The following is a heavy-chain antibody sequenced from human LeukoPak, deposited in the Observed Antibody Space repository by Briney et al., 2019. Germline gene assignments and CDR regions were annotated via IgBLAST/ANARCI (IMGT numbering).Heavy chain of an antibody. D-gene: IGHD3-3*01. Sequence: SETLSLTCTVSGGSISSGGYYWSWIRQHPGKGLEWIGYIYYSGSTYYNPSLKSRVTISVDTSKNQFSLKLSSVTAADTAVYYCARGYPNPYYDFWSGYSYGMDVWGQGTTVTVSS. V-gene: IGHV4-31*03. CDR3: ARGYPNPYYDFWSGYSYGMDV. CDR1: GGSISSGGYY. J-gene: IGHJ6*02. CDR2: IYYSGST.